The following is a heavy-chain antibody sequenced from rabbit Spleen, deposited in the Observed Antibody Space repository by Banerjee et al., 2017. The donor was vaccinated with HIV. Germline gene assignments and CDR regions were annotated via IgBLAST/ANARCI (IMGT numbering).Heavy chain of an antibody. V-gene: IGHV1S47*01. CDR3: VREVAAKLNL. CDR1: GFDFSSYG. Sequence: QEQLVESGGGLVQPGGSLKLSCKASGFDFSSYGVSWVRQAPGKGLEWIGYIDPVFGITYYANWVKGRFTISSHNAQNTLFLQLNSLTVADTATYFCVREVAAKLNLWGPGTLVTVS. J-gene: IGHJ4*01. CDR2: IDPVFGIT. D-gene: IGHD4-1*01.